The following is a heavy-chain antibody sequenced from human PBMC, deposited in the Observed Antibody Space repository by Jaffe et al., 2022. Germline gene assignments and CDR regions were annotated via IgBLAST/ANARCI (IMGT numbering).Heavy chain of an antibody. J-gene: IGHJ3*02. CDR2: ISWNSGSI. Sequence: EVQLVESGGGLVQPGRSLRLSCAASGFTFDDYAMHWVRQAPGKGLEWVSGISWNSGSIGYADSVKGRFTISRDNAKNSLYLQMNSLRAEDTALYYCAKDTYPALTGYSSGWYPPNDAFDIWGQGTMVTVSS. V-gene: IGHV3-9*01. D-gene: IGHD6-19*01. CDR3: AKDTYPALTGYSSGWYPPNDAFDI. CDR1: GFTFDDYA.